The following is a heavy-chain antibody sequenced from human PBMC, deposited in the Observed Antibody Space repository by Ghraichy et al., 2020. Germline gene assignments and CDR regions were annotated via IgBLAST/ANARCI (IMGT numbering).Heavy chain of an antibody. CDR1: GLIFSNYW. Sequence: GGSLRLSCAASGLIFSNYWMTWVRQAPGKGLEWVANINQDAREKYYAGSVRGRFTISRDNAKNSLYLQMNDLSAEDTAVYYCSSGDTFDIWGQGTMVTVSS. CDR2: INQDAREK. D-gene: IGHD3-10*01. J-gene: IGHJ3*02. V-gene: IGHV3-7*03. CDR3: SSGDTFDI.